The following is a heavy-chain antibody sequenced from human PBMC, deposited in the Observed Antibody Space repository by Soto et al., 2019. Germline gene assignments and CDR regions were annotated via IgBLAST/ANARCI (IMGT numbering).Heavy chain of an antibody. D-gene: IGHD4-17*01. Sequence: QVQLVQSGAEVKKPGASVKVSCKASGYTFTSYYMHWVRQAPGQGLEWMGIINPSGGSTSYAQKFQGRVTMTRDRSTSTVYKELSSLRSEDTAVYYCATGDYPDAFDIWGQGTMVTVSS. V-gene: IGHV1-46*03. CDR3: ATGDYPDAFDI. CDR1: GYTFTSYY. J-gene: IGHJ3*02. CDR2: INPSGGST.